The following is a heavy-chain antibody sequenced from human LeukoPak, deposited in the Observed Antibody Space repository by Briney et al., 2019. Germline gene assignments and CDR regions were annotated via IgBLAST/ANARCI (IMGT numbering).Heavy chain of an antibody. Sequence: GGSLRLYCAASGFTVSSNYMSWVRQAPGKGLEWVSVIYSGGSTYYADSVKGRFTISRDNSKNTLYLQMNSLRAEDTAVYYCAGGVISRIAARHYYYYGMDVWGQGTTVTVSS. J-gene: IGHJ6*02. D-gene: IGHD6-6*01. CDR2: IYSGGST. CDR3: AGGVISRIAARHYYYYGMDV. CDR1: GFTVSSNY. V-gene: IGHV3-53*01.